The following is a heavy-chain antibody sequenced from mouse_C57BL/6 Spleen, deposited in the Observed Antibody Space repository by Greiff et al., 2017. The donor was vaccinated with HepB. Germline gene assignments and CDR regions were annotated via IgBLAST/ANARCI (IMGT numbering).Heavy chain of an antibody. CDR2: IDPETGGT. J-gene: IGHJ1*03. V-gene: IGHV1-15*01. CDR3: TRRLEDWYFDV. CDR1: GYTFTDYE. D-gene: IGHD2-2*01. Sequence: QVHVKQSGAELVRPGASVTLSCKASGYTFTDYEMHWVKQTPVHGLEWIGAIDPETGGTAYNQKFKGKAILTADKSSSTAYMELRSLTSEDSAVYYCTRRLEDWYFDVWGTGTTVTVSS.